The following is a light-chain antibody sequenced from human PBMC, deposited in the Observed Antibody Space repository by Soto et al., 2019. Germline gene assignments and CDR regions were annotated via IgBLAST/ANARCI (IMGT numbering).Light chain of an antibody. CDR1: HSISSSY. J-gene: IGKJ5*01. V-gene: IGKV3-20*01. CDR3: QQYGSSPPIT. CDR2: GAS. Sequence: EIVLTQSPGTLSLSPGERATLSCRASHSISSSYLAWYQQKPGQAPRLLIYGASSSATGIPDRFSGSGSGTDFTLTTSRLEPEDFAVYYCQQYGSSPPITFGQGTRLEIK.